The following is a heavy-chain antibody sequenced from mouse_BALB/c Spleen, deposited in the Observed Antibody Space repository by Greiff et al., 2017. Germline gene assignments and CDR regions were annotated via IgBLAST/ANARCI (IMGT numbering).Heavy chain of an antibody. V-gene: IGHV5-15*02. CDR2: ISNLAYSI. D-gene: IGHD2-3*01. CDR3: ARIYDGYYDYAMDY. J-gene: IGHJ4*01. Sequence: EVKLVESGGGFVQPGGSRKLSCAASGFTFSDYGMAWVRQAPGKGLEWVAFISNLAYSIYYADTVTGRFTISRENAKNTLYLEMSSLRSEDTAMYYCARIYDGYYDYAMDYWGQGTSVTVSS. CDR1: GFTFSDYG.